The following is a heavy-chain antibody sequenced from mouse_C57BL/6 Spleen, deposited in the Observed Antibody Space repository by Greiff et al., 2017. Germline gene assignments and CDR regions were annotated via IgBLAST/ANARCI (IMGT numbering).Heavy chain of an antibody. CDR2: ISSGSSTI. Sequence: DVMLVESGGGLVKPGGSLKLSCAASGFTFSDYGMHWVRQAPEKGLEWVAYISSGSSTIYYADTVKGRFTISRDNAKNTLFLQMTSLRSEDTAMYYCARAYGSSSYWYFDVWGTGTTVTVSS. CDR3: ARAYGSSSYWYFDV. V-gene: IGHV5-17*01. D-gene: IGHD1-1*01. CDR1: GFTFSDYG. J-gene: IGHJ1*03.